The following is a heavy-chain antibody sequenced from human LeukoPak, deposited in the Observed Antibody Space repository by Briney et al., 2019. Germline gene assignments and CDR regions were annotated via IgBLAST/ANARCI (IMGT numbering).Heavy chain of an antibody. V-gene: IGHV3-7*01. J-gene: IGHJ5*02. Sequence: GSLRLSCAAPGFSFSSNWMGWVRQAPGKGLERVAHIKRDGSQKYYLDSVKGRFTISRDNAKNSLYLQMNSLRVEDTAVYYCARLGLEVGGPNWFDPWGQGTLVTVSS. D-gene: IGHD1-1*01. CDR2: IKRDGSQK. CDR1: GFSFSSNW. CDR3: ARLGLEVGGPNWFDP.